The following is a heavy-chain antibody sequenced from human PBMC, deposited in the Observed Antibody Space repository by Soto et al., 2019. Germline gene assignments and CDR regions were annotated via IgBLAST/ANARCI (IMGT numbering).Heavy chain of an antibody. D-gene: IGHD3-10*01. CDR1: VGSFSGYY. CDR3: ARAYSSNYYGSGSHRPRYNWFDT. V-gene: IGHV4-34*01. CDR2: INHSGST. Sequence: SETLALTCAVYVGSFSGYYWSWIRQPPGKGLEWIGEINHSGSTNYNPSLKSRVTISVDTSKNQFSLKLSSVTAADTAVYYCARAYSSNYYGSGSHRPRYNWFDTWCQGNPVT. J-gene: IGHJ5*02.